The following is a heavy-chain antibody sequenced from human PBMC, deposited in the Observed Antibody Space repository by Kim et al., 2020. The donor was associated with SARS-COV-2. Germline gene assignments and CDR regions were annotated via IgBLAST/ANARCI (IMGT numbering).Heavy chain of an antibody. V-gene: IGHV3-23*01. Sequence: GGSLRLSCAVSGFTFSSYAMSWVRQAPGKGLEWVSAISGSGGSTYYADSVKGRFTISRDNSKNTLYLQMNSLRAEDTAVYYCAKDLGNGNGGYWGQGTLVTVSS. CDR3: AKDLGNGNGGY. D-gene: IGHD2-8*01. J-gene: IGHJ4*02. CDR1: GFTFSSYA. CDR2: ISGSGGST.